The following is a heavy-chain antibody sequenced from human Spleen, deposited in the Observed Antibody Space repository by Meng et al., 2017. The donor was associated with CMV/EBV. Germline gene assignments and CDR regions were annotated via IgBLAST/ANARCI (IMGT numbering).Heavy chain of an antibody. CDR3: ARDTSVGGTY. CDR2: IHPSGGTT. CDR1: GYTFTSHY. V-gene: IGHV1-46*01. J-gene: IGHJ4*02. Sequence: SGKASGYTFTSHYMHWGRQAPGQGLEWMGIIHPSGGTTSYAKKFQGRVTMTRDTSTSTVYMELSSLRFEDTAVYFCARDTSVGGTYWGQGTLVTVSS. D-gene: IGHD1-26*01.